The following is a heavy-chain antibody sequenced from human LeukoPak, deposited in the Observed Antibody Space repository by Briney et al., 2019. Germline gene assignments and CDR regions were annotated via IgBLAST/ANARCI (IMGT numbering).Heavy chain of an antibody. Sequence: SETLSLTCAVYGGAFSGYYWSWIRQPPGKGLEWIGEINHSGSTNYNPSLKSRVTISVDTSKNQFSLKLSSVTAADTAVYYCARSYSNYYYCYGMDVWGQGTTVTVSS. CDR1: GGAFSGYY. CDR3: ARSYSNYYYCYGMDV. D-gene: IGHD4-11*01. CDR2: INHSGST. V-gene: IGHV4-34*01. J-gene: IGHJ6*02.